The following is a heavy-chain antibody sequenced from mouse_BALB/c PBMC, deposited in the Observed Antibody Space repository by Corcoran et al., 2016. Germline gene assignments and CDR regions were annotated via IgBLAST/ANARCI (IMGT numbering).Heavy chain of an antibody. CDR3: ARHYGSSYEAMDY. CDR2: ILPGSGST. J-gene: IGHJ4*01. V-gene: IGHV1-9*01. D-gene: IGHD1-1*01. CDR1: GYTFSSYW. Sequence: QVQLQQSGAELMKPGASVKISCKATGYTFSSYWIEWVKQRPGHGLEWIGEILPGSGSTNYNEKFKGKATFTADTSSYTAYMQLSSLTSEDSAVYYCARHYGSSYEAMDYWGQGTSVTVSS.